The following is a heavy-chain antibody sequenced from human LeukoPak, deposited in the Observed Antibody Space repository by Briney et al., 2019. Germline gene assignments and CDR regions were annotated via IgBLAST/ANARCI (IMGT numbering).Heavy chain of an antibody. CDR2: INHSGST. CDR1: GGSFSGYY. D-gene: IGHD6-19*01. V-gene: IGHV4-34*01. Sequence: SETLSLTCAVYGGSFSGYYWSWIRQPPGKGLEWIGEINHSGSTNYNPSLKSRVTISVDTSKNQFSLKLSSVTAADTAVYYCARLAGSGSYYYYYGMDVWGQRDHGHRLL. J-gene: IGHJ6*01. CDR3: ARLAGSGSYYYYYGMDV.